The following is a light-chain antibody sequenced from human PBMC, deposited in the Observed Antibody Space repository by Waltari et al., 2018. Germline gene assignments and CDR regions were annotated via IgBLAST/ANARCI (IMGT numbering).Light chain of an antibody. CDR1: SSDVGYYNY. V-gene: IGLV2-11*01. J-gene: IGLJ2*01. Sequence: QSALPQPRSVSGSPGQSVTISCTGTSSDVGYYNYVSWYQQHPGKAPKLMIYDVNERPAGVPDRFSGSKSGTTASLTISGLQAEDEADYYCCSYAGSYLRVFGGGTKLTVL. CDR2: DVN. CDR3: CSYAGSYLRV.